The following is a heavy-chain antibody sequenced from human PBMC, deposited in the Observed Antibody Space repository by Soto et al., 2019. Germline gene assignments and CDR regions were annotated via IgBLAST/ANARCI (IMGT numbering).Heavy chain of an antibody. D-gene: IGHD3-10*01. CDR2: IWYDGGNK. CDR1: GFSLSTYD. J-gene: IGHJ4*02. V-gene: IGHV3-33*01. CDR3: ARDALVRGGHPPDY. Sequence: GGSLRLSCAASGFSLSTYDMHWARQAPGKGLEWVALIWYDGGNKYYADSVKGRFTISRDNSKNTLYLKMNSLRAEDTAVYYCARDALVRGGHPPDYWGQGTLVTVSS.